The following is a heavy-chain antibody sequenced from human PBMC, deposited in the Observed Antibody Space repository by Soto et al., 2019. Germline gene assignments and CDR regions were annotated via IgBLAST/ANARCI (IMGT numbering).Heavy chain of an antibody. CDR1: GGTFSSYA. D-gene: IGHD5-12*01. Sequence: ASVKVSCKASGGTFSSYAISWVRQAPGQGLEWMGGIIPIFGTANYAQKFQGRVTITADESTSTAYTELSSLRSEDTAVYYCARGEMATITDFDYWGQGTLVTVSS. CDR2: IIPIFGTA. CDR3: ARGEMATITDFDY. V-gene: IGHV1-69*13. J-gene: IGHJ4*02.